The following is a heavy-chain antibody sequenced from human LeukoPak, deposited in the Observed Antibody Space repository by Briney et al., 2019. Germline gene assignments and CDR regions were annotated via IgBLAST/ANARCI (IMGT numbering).Heavy chain of an antibody. J-gene: IGHJ4*02. CDR1: GFTFSSYG. CDR2: ISYDGSNK. CDR3: SKDQGYSYGYVSY. D-gene: IGHD5-18*01. Sequence: GGSLRLSCAASGFTFSSYGMHWVRQAPGKGLEWVAVISYDGSNKYYADSVKGRFTISRDNSKNTLYLQMNSLRPEDTAVYYCSKDQGYSYGYVSYWGQGTLVTVSS. V-gene: IGHV3-30*18.